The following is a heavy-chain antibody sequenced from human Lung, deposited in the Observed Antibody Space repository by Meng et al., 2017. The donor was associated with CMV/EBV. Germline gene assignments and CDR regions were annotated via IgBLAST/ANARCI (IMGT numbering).Heavy chain of an antibody. J-gene: IGHJ4*02. CDR1: GYTFTSYD. Sequence: QVQLVPSGAEVKKPGASVKVSCKAYGYTFTSYDINWVRQGTGQGLEWMGWMNPNRGTTGYAQKFQGRVTMTRNISKSTAYMDLSSLRSEDTAVYYCATGVADFEYWGQGTLVTVSS. CDR2: MNPNRGTT. D-gene: IGHD6-19*01. V-gene: IGHV1-8*01. CDR3: ATGVADFEY.